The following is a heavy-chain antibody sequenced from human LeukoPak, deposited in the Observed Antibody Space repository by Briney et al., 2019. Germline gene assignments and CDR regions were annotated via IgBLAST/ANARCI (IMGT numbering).Heavy chain of an antibody. CDR3: ARTVGATPSDY. CDR1: GYTFTGYY. Sequence: ASVKVSCKASGYTFTGYYMHWVRQAPGQGLEWMGWISAYNGNTNYAQKLQGRITMTTDTSTSTAYMELRSLRSDDTAVYYCARTVGATPSDYWGQGTLVTVSS. D-gene: IGHD1-26*01. J-gene: IGHJ4*02. V-gene: IGHV1-18*04. CDR2: ISAYNGNT.